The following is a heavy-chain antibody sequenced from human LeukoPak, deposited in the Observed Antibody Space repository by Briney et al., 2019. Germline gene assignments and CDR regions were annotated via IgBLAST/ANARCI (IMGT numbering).Heavy chain of an antibody. CDR3: AGFSSSWSH. Sequence: GGSLRLSCAASGSTFSSYAMHWVRQVPGKGLEWVAVISYDGSNKYYADSVKGRFTISRDNSKNTLYLQMNSLRAEDTAVYYCAGFSSSWSHWGQGTLVTVSS. CDR1: GSTFSSYA. CDR2: ISYDGSNK. J-gene: IGHJ4*02. V-gene: IGHV3-30-3*01. D-gene: IGHD6-13*01.